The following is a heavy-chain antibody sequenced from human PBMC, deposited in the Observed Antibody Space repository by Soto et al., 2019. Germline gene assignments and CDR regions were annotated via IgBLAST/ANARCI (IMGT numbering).Heavy chain of an antibody. CDR1: GFTFSAYS. J-gene: IGHJ4*02. CDR3: ARVDGYTYPNDY. CDR2: ITSGSDYI. Sequence: GGSLRLSCAASGFTFSAYSTSWVRQAPGKGLEWVSSITSGSDYIYYADSLKGRFTISRDNAKNSLYLQMHSLRAEDTAFYYCARVDGYTYPNDYWGQGTLVTVSS. V-gene: IGHV3-21*01. D-gene: IGHD5-12*01.